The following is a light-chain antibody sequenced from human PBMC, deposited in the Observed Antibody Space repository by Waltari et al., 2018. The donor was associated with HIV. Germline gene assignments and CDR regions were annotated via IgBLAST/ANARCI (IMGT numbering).Light chain of an antibody. J-gene: IGLJ2*01. Sequence: SSALTQTPSVSVSPEQTATITCSGEALPRQYAHWYHQREGQAPLLVIFQDNKRPSGIPERFAASSSVTVLTLTSSGVQTEDEGDYYCQTTDRNGVVAFGGGTKVTVL. CDR1: ALPRQY. CDR3: QTTDRNGVVA. CDR2: QDN. V-gene: IGLV3-25*03.